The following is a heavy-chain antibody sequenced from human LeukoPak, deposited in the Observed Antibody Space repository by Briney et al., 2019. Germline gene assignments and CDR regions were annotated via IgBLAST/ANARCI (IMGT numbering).Heavy chain of an antibody. CDR2: ISTYKGNT. V-gene: IGHV1-18*01. Sequence: ASVKVSCKASGYTFNSYGISWVRQAPGQGLEWMGWISTYKGNTNYAQKLQGRVTMTTDTSTSTVYMELRSLRSDDTAVYYCARVTALYYYMDVWGKGTTVTVSS. CDR3: ARVTALYYYMDV. CDR1: GYTFNSYG. J-gene: IGHJ6*03.